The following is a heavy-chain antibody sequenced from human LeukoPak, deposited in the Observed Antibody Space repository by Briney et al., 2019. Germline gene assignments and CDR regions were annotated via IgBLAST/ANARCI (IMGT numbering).Heavy chain of an antibody. J-gene: IGHJ4*02. V-gene: IGHV1-3*01. Sequence: ASVKVSCKASGYTFTSYAMHWVRQAPGQRLEWMGWINAGNGNTKYSQKFQGRVTITRDTSASTAYMELNRLGSEDTAVYYCARDNRFYSPFDYCGQGTLVTVSS. CDR3: ARDNRFYSPFDY. D-gene: IGHD2-21*01. CDR1: GYTFTSYA. CDR2: INAGNGNT.